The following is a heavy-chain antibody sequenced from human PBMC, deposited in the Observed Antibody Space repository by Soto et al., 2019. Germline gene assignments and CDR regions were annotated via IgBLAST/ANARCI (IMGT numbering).Heavy chain of an antibody. CDR3: TRGLASGDY. CDR2: INPNGGSK. V-gene: IGHV1-46*03. D-gene: IGHD6-6*01. Sequence: QVQLVQPGAEVKKPGVSVKFSCKASGYIFTNFYIHWVRQAPGQGLEWIGIINPNGGSKNYAQNFQGRVTMTRDTSTSTVYMDLSSLRSEDTAVYYCTRGLASGDYWGQGTLITVSS. CDR1: GYIFTNFY. J-gene: IGHJ4*02.